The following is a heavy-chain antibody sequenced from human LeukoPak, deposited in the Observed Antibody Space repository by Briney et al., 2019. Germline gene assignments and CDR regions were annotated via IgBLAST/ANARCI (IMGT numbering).Heavy chain of an antibody. CDR1: GYTFTNYW. CDR3: ARSVVVSPNWFDP. V-gene: IGHV5-51*01. CDR2: ICPGDSDT. J-gene: IGHJ5*02. Sequence: GESLKISCKGSGYTFTNYWIAWVRQMPGKGLEWMGIICPGDSDTRYSPSFQGQVTMSVDKSINTAYLQWSSLKASDTGMYYCARSVVVSPNWFDPWGQGTLVTVSS. D-gene: IGHD2-15*01.